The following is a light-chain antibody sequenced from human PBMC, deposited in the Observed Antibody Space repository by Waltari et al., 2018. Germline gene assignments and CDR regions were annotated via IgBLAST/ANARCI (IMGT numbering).Light chain of an antibody. V-gene: IGLV2-11*01. CDR3: CSHAGSSVV. Sequence: QSALTQPRSVSGSPGQSVTISCTGTSSDVGAYNYVSWYQQHPGKAPKLMIYEVGKRPSGVPDRFAGSKSGNTASLTISGLQAEDEADYYCCSHAGSSVVFGGGTKLTVL. CDR2: EVG. J-gene: IGLJ2*01. CDR1: SSDVGAYNY.